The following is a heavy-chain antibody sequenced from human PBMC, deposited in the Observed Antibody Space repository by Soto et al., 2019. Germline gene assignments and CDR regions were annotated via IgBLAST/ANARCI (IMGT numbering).Heavy chain of an antibody. CDR1: GFTFSSYE. J-gene: IGHJ3*02. CDR2: ISSSGSTI. CDR3: ARIYDILGAFDI. Sequence: GSLRLSCAASGFTFSSYEMNWVRQAPGKGLEWVSYISSSGSTIYYADSVKGRFTISRDNAKNSLYLQMNSLRAEDTAVYYCARIYDILGAFDIWGQGTMVTVS. V-gene: IGHV3-48*03. D-gene: IGHD3-9*01.